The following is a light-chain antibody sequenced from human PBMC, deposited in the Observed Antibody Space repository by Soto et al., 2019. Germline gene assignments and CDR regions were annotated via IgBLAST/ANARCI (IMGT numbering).Light chain of an antibody. CDR3: ASHAGSNNFKV. J-gene: IGLJ1*01. CDR2: EVN. CDR1: SSDIGSNKY. Sequence: QSVLTQPPSASGSPGQSVTISCTGTSSDIGSNKYVSWYQQYPGKAPRLMIYEVNKRPSGVPDRFSGSKSGNTASLTVSGLQAEDEADYCCASHAGSNNFKVFGTGTKLTVL. V-gene: IGLV2-8*01.